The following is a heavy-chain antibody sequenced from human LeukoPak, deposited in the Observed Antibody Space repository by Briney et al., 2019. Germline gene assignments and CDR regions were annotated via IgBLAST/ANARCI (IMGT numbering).Heavy chain of an antibody. V-gene: IGHV3-43*02. J-gene: IGHJ4*02. CDR2: ISGDGGYT. CDR3: STSSSPDY. Sequence: GGSLRLSCAASGFTFDDYAMHWVRQPPGKGLEGVSLISGDGGYTYYADSVKGRFTISRDNSKNSLYLQMNSLRTEDTAFYYCSTSSSPDYWGQGSLVTVSS. D-gene: IGHD6-19*01. CDR1: GFTFDDYA.